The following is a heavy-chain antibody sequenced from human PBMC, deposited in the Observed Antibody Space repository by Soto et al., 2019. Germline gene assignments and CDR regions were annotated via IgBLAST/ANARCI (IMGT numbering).Heavy chain of an antibody. Sequence: GGSLRLSCTTSGFSFTTFAMTWVRQAPGKGMEWVATLSGSDGKTYYADSVKGRFSISRDTSRNTLYLQMNSLRADDTAMYYCAKWSYLDYWGQGTRVTVSS. CDR1: GFSFTTFA. J-gene: IGHJ4*02. CDR2: LSGSDGKT. V-gene: IGHV3-23*01. CDR3: AKWSYLDY. D-gene: IGHD3-3*01.